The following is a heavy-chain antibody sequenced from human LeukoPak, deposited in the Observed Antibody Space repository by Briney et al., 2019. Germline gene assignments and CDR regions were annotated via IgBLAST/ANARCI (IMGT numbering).Heavy chain of an antibody. CDR1: GGTFSSYA. J-gene: IGHJ3*02. CDR3: ARDKVLKPSYTDAFDI. D-gene: IGHD3-16*02. Sequence: SVKVSCKASGGTFSSYAISWVRQAPGQGLERMGGIIPIFGTANYAQKFQGRVTITTDESTSTAYMELSSLRSEDTAVYYCARDKVLKPSYTDAFDIWGQGTMVTVSS. CDR2: IIPIFGTA. V-gene: IGHV1-69*05.